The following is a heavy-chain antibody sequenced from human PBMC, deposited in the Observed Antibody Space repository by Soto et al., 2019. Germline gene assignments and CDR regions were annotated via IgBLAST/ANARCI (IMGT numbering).Heavy chain of an antibody. Sequence: EVQLVESGGGLVQPGGPLTLSCEASEFAFSSNWMTWFGQAPGKGLEWVANIRKDGSQRSYLDSVRGRFTISRDNSKNSLYLQMNSLRAEDTALYFCARDVSPGSSGLYFDAFDIWGQGTMVTVSS. CDR1: EFAFSSNW. CDR3: ARDVSPGSSGLYFDAFDI. CDR2: IRKDGSQR. J-gene: IGHJ3*02. V-gene: IGHV3-7*03. D-gene: IGHD6-25*01.